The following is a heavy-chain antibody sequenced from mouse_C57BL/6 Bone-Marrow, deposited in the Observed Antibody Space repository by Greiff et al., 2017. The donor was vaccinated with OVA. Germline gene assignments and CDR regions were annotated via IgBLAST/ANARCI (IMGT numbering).Heavy chain of an antibody. CDR1: GYTFTGYW. Sequence: QVQLKQSGAELMKPGASVKLSCKATGYTFTGYWIEWVKQRPGHGLEWIGEILPGRGSTNYNEKFKGKATFTADTSSNTAYMQLSSLTTEDSDIYYGERCHCYDSSYGYLDVWGTGTTVTVSS. D-gene: IGHD1-1*01. V-gene: IGHV1-9*01. CDR2: ILPGRGST. J-gene: IGHJ1*03. CDR3: ERCHCYDSSYGYLDV.